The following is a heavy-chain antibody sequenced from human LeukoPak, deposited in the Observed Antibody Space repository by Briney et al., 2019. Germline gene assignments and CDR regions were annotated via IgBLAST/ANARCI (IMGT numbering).Heavy chain of an antibody. CDR1: GGSINSSSYY. J-gene: IGHJ3*02. V-gene: IGHV4-39*01. Sequence: PSETLSLTCTVSGGSINSSSYYWGWIRQPPGKGLEWIGTIYYSGSTNYNPSLKSRVTISVDTSKNQFSLKLSSVTASDTAVYYCARRFAPSRNDAFDIWGQGTMVTVSS. CDR3: ARRFAPSRNDAFDI. D-gene: IGHD3-10*01. CDR2: IYYSGST.